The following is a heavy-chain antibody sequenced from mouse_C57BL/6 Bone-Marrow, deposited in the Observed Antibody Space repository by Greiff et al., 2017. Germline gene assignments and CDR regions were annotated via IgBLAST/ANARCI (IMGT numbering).Heavy chain of an antibody. J-gene: IGHJ3*02. Sequence: QVQLQQPGAELVKPGASVKLSCKASGYTFTSDWMHWVKQRPGQGLEWIGLIHPNSGSTNYNEKFKSKATLTVDKSSSTAYMQLSSLTSEDSAVYYCASEGDSEVLFGYWGKGLMVTV. CDR1: GYTFTSDW. CDR3: ASEGDSEVLFGY. V-gene: IGHV1-64*01. D-gene: IGHD3-3*01. CDR2: IHPNSGST.